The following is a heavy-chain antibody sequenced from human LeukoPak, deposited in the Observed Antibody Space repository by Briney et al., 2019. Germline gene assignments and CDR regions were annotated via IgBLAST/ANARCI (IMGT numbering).Heavy chain of an antibody. J-gene: IGHJ4*02. Sequence: GGSLRLSCAASGFTFSSYWMHWVRQAPGKGLVWVSRINSDGSSTSYAASVEGRFTLSRDNSKNTLFLQMNSLRAEDTAVYFCATRGVGTTYYWGQGTLVTVSS. CDR1: GFTFSSYW. CDR3: ATRGVGTTYY. V-gene: IGHV3-74*01. D-gene: IGHD1/OR15-1a*01. CDR2: INSDGSST.